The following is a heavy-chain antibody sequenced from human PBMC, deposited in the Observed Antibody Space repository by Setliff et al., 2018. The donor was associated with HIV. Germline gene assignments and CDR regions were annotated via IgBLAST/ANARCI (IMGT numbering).Heavy chain of an antibody. CDR1: GGSFSNYC. CDR2: ANTAGVA. CDR3: ARGEGIVGAWKTWLDP. D-gene: IGHD1-26*01. Sequence: PSETLSLTCAVYGGSFSNYCWSWIRQAPGKGLEWIGEANTAGVAHYNPSLKSRVTISVDTSKNQFSLKLSSVTAADTAMYYCARGEGIVGAWKTWLDPWGQGTLVTVSS. V-gene: IGHV4-34*01. J-gene: IGHJ5*02.